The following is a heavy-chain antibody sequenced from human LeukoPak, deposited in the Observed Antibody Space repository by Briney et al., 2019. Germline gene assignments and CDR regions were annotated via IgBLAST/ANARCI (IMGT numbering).Heavy chain of an antibody. CDR2: ISYDGSNK. D-gene: IGHD4-17*01. J-gene: IGHJ5*02. V-gene: IGHV3-30*04. CDR3: ASEGGDYDWFDP. CDR1: GFTFISYA. Sequence: GGSLRLSCAPSGFTFISYAMHWVRQAPGKGREWVAVISYDGSNKYYADSVKGRFTISRDNSKNTLYLQMNSLRAEDTAVYYCASEGGDYDWFDPWGQGTLVTVSS.